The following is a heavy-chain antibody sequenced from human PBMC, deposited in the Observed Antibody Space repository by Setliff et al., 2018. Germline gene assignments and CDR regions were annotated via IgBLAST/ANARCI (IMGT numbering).Heavy chain of an antibody. V-gene: IGHV3-7*04. J-gene: IGHJ4*02. D-gene: IGHD1-26*01. Sequence: ETLSLTCAVYGGSFSGYYWSWVRQAPGKGLEWVANIKQDGSEKYYVDSVKGRFTISRDNAKNSLYLQMNSLRAEDTAVYYCARGSGSYYYWGQGTLVTVSS. CDR2: IKQDGSEK. CDR3: ARGSGSYYY. CDR1: GGSFSGYY.